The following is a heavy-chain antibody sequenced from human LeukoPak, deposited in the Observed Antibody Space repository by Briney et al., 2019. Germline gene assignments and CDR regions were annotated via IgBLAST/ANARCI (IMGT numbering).Heavy chain of an antibody. J-gene: IGHJ5*02. V-gene: IGHV4-34*01. CDR3: ARDDLWSGYLMEVRGGWFDP. CDR1: GGSSSGYY. D-gene: IGHD3-3*01. CDR2: INHSGST. Sequence: SETLSLTCAVYGGSSSGYYWSWIRQPPGKGLEWIGEINHSGSTNYNPSLKSRVTISVDTSKNQFSLKLSSVTAADTAVYYCARDDLWSGYLMEVRGGWFDPWGQGTLVTVSS.